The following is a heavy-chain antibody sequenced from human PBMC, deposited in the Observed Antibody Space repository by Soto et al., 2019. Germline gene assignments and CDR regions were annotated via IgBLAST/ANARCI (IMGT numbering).Heavy chain of an antibody. Sequence: PGGSLRLSCAASGFTLSSYSMNXVCQATGKGLEWVSYISSSSSTIYYADSVKGRFTISRDNAKNSLYLQMNNLRDEDTAVYYCARDHVGFNLGYCISTSCYRPFDYWGQGTLVTVSS. D-gene: IGHD2-2*01. CDR1: GFTLSSYS. CDR3: ARDHVGFNLGYCISTSCYRPFDY. CDR2: ISSSSSTI. J-gene: IGHJ4*02. V-gene: IGHV3-48*02.